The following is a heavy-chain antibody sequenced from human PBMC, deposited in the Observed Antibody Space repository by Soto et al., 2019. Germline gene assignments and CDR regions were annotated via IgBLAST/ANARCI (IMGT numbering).Heavy chain of an antibody. CDR1: VVSIRSSSFH. CDR2: IYYSGST. V-gene: IGHV4-39*01. CDR3: ARRERAAGTDWWFDP. D-gene: IGHD6-13*01. Sequence: SDTLAITCAVSVVSIRSSSFHWVWIRQPPGKGLEWIGSIYYSGSTYYSPSLKSRVTISVDTSKNQFSLKLSSVTAADTAVYYCARRERAAGTDWWFDPWGQG. J-gene: IGHJ5*02.